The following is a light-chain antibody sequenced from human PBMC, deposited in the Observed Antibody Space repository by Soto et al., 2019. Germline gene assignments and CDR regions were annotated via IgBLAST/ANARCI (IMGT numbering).Light chain of an antibody. J-gene: IGKJ2*01. Sequence: PGERATLSCGASQSVSSSYLAWYQQKPGLAPRLLIYDASSRATGIPDRLSGSGSGTDFTLTISRLEPEDFAVYYCQQYGSSPRTFGQGTKLEIK. CDR1: QSVSSSY. CDR2: DAS. CDR3: QQYGSSPRT. V-gene: IGKV3D-20*01.